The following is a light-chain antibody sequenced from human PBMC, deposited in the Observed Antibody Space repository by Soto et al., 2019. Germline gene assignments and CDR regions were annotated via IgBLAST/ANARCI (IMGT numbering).Light chain of an antibody. CDR1: QSISSW. CDR3: QQYNSYWT. V-gene: IGKV1-5*01. J-gene: IGKJ1*01. Sequence: DIQMTQSPSTLSASVGDRVTITCRASQSISSWLAWYQQKPGKAPKLLIYDASNLESGVPSRFSGSGSGTELTLTISSLQPDDFAIYYCQQYNSYWTFGQGTKVDIK. CDR2: DAS.